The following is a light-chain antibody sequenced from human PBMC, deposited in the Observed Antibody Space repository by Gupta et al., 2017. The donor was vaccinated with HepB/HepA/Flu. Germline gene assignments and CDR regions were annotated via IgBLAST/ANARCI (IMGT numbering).Light chain of an antibody. Sequence: EIVLTQSPATLSLSQGKRATLSCRASQSVSNYLAWYQQKPGQAPRLLIYDASNRATGIPARFSGSGSRTDFTLTMSSLEPKDFAVYYCQLRSNRPRCSFGQGTKLEIK. J-gene: IGKJ2*04. CDR1: QSVSNY. V-gene: IGKV3-11*01. CDR3: QLRSNRPRCS. CDR2: DAS.